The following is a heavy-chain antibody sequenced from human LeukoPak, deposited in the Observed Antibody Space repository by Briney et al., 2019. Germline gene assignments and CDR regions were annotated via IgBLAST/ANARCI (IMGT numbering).Heavy chain of an antibody. V-gene: IGHV3-23*01. CDR1: GFTFDDYG. Sequence: GGSLRLSCAASGFTFDDYGMSWVRQAPGKGLEWVSAISGSGGSTYYADSVKGRFTISRDNSKNTLYLQMNSLRAEDTAVYYCAKERDIVVVVAGVGGYWGQGTLVTVSS. D-gene: IGHD2-15*01. CDR3: AKERDIVVVVAGVGGY. CDR2: ISGSGGST. J-gene: IGHJ4*02.